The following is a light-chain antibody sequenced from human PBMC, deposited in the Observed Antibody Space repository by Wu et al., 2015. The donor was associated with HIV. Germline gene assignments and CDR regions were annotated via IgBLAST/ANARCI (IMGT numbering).Light chain of an antibody. J-gene: IGKJ1*01. Sequence: EVVLTQFPGTLSLSLGERATLSCRTSQTVRNSFLAWYQQRPGQAPRLLIYGVSSRATGIPDRFSGSGSGTDFTLTISRLEPEDFAVYFCQQYGTAPTWTLGQGTKGGDQT. CDR1: QTVRNSF. CDR3: QQYGTAPTWT. V-gene: IGKV3-20*01. CDR2: GVS.